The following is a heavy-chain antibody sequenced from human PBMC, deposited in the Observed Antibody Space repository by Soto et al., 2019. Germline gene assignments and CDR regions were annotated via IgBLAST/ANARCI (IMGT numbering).Heavy chain of an antibody. V-gene: IGHV4-61*01. CDR3: ATVSYYYGMDV. CDR2: IYYSGST. J-gene: IGHJ6*02. Sequence: QVQLQESGPGLVKPSETLSLTCTVSGGSVSSGSYYWSWIRQPPGKGLEWIGYIYYSGSTNYNPSLKSRVTISVDTSKNQFSLKLSSVTAADTAVYYCATVSYYYGMDVWGQGTTVTVSS. CDR1: GGSVSSGSYY.